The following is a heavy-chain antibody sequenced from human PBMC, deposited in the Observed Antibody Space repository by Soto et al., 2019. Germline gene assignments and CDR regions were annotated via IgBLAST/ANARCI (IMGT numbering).Heavy chain of an antibody. J-gene: IGHJ4*02. CDR3: ASIAAPGTTHFDF. CDR1: GGSIGSSSYY. CDR2: IYYSGNT. D-gene: IGHD6-13*01. Sequence: SETLSLTCTVSGGSIGSSSYYWGWIRQSPGKGLEWIGNIYYSGNTFYNPSLQSRVAISVDTSKDQFYLHLSSVTAADTAIFYCASIAAPGTTHFDFWGQGTLVTVSS. V-gene: IGHV4-39*01.